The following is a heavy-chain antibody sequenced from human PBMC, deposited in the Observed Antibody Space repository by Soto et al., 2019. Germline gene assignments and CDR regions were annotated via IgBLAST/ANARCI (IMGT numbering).Heavy chain of an antibody. D-gene: IGHD1-7*01. CDR3: AKAGPYNWNYEEGPWFDP. CDR1: GFTFSSYA. Sequence: PGGSLRLSCAASGFTFSSYAMSWVRQAPGKGLVWVSGINYQGSNQYYADSVKGRFTISRDNSKNTLYLQMNSLRAEDTAVYYCAKAGPYNWNYEEGPWFDPWGQGTLVTVSS. CDR2: INYQGSNQ. J-gene: IGHJ5*02. V-gene: IGHV3-30*18.